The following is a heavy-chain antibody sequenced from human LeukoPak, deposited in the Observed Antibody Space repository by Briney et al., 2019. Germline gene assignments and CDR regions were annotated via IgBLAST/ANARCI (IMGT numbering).Heavy chain of an antibody. J-gene: IGHJ4*02. CDR2: INKDATAK. CDR3: AREDWFHFDY. V-gene: IGHV3-7*03. D-gene: IGHD3-10*01. Sequence: SGGSLRLSCAASGFAFSSSWMSWVRQAPGKGLEWVANINKDATAKYYVDSVKGRFTISRDNAKNSLYLQMNDLRAEDTAVYYCAREDWFHFDYWGQGTLVTVSS. CDR1: GFAFSSSW.